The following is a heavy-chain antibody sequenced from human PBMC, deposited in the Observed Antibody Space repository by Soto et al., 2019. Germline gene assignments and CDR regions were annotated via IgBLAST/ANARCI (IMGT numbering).Heavy chain of an antibody. V-gene: IGHV3-66*01. CDR3: GCIAARPLAYGMDV. CDR2: IYSGGNT. CDR1: GFSVRSSQ. Sequence: PGGSLRLSCAASGFSVRSSQMSWVRQAPGKGLEWVSIIYSGGNTYYADSVKGRFTISRDNSKNMLYLQMNSLRVEDTAVYYCGCIAARPLAYGMDVWGQGTTVTVSS. J-gene: IGHJ6*02. D-gene: IGHD6-6*01.